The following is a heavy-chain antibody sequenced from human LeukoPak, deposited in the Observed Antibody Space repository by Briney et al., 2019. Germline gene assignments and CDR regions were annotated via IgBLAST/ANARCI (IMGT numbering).Heavy chain of an antibody. V-gene: IGHV4-39*01. Sequence: SETLSLTCTVSGGSISSSSYYWGWIRQPPGKGLEWIGSIYYSGSTYYNPSLKSRVTISVDTSKNQFSLKLSSVTAADTAVYYCARPISGYYDYVWGSYRSFDYWGQGTLVTVSS. CDR1: GGSISSSSYY. CDR3: ARPISGYYDYVWGSYRSFDY. D-gene: IGHD3-16*02. CDR2: IYYSGST. J-gene: IGHJ4*02.